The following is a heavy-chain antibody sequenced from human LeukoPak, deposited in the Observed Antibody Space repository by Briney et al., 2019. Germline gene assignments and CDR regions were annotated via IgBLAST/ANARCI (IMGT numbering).Heavy chain of an antibody. CDR1: GFTFSHYW. J-gene: IGHJ4*02. V-gene: IGHV3-7*01. Sequence: PGGSLRLSCAASGFTFSHYWMTWVRQAPGKGLEWVAHINQDGSEEHYMDSVKARFTISRDNAKNSLSLQMNSLRAEDTAVYYCVRDGGVSGYDLLDDWGQGTLVTVSS. CDR2: INQDGSEE. D-gene: IGHD5-12*01. CDR3: VRDGGVSGYDLLDD.